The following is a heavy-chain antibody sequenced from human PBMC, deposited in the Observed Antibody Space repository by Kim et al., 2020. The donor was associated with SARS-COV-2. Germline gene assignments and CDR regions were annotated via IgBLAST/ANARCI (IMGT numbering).Heavy chain of an antibody. V-gene: IGHV3-30-3*01. CDR1: GFTFSSYA. CDR2: ISYDGSNK. D-gene: IGHD6-19*01. Sequence: GGSLRLSCAASGFTFSSYAMHWVRQAPGKGLEWVAVISYDGSNKYYADSVKGRFTISRDNSKNTLYLQMNSLRAEDTAVYYCARGEAGTEGWFDPWGQGTLVTVSS. CDR3: ARGEAGTEGWFDP. J-gene: IGHJ5*02.